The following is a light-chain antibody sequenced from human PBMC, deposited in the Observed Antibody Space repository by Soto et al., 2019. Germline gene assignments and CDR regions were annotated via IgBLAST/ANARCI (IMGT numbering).Light chain of an antibody. CDR3: QQSYSTLDYT. Sequence: DIQMTQSPSSLSASVAERVTITCRGSQRISNYLNWYQHKPGKAPRLLIYAASSLQSGVPSRFSGSGYGTDYTLTISSLQPEDFATYYCQQSYSTLDYTFGQGTKVEIK. V-gene: IGKV1-39*01. J-gene: IGKJ2*01. CDR2: AAS. CDR1: QRISNY.